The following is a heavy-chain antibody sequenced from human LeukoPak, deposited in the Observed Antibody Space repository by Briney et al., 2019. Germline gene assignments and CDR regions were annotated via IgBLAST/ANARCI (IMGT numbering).Heavy chain of an antibody. D-gene: IGHD6-13*01. CDR1: GFTFSSYG. CDR2: ISYDGSNK. J-gene: IGHJ4*02. CDR3: ARGTIAAAGYYYFDY. Sequence: QPGRSLRLSCAASGFTFSSYGMHWVRQAPGKGLEWVAVISYDGSNKYYADSVKGRFTISRDNSKNTLYLQMNSLRAEDTAVYYCARGTIAAAGYYYFDYWGQGTQVTVSS. V-gene: IGHV3-30*03.